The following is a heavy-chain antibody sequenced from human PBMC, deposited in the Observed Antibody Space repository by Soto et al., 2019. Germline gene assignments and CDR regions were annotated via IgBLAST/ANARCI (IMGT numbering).Heavy chain of an antibody. CDR3: ARDRLRLRRFIDY. CDR2: ISYDGSNK. D-gene: IGHD5-12*01. Sequence: PGGSLRLSCAASGFTFSSYAMHWVRQAPGKGLEWVAVISYDGSNKYYADSVKGRFTISRDNSKNTLYPQMNSLRAEDTAVYYCARDRLRLRRFIDYWGQGTLVTVSS. J-gene: IGHJ4*02. CDR1: GFTFSSYA. V-gene: IGHV3-30-3*01.